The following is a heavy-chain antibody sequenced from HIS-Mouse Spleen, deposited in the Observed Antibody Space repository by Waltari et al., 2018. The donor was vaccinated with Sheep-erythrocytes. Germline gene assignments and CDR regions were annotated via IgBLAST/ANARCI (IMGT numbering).Heavy chain of an antibody. CDR1: GFTFSSVS. D-gene: IGHD1-26*01. CDR3: ARVASGATFDY. J-gene: IGHJ4*02. CDR2: ISSSSRYI. V-gene: IGHV3-21*01. Sequence: EVQLVESGGGVVKRGGSLGLSCAAAGFTFSSVSMNWVRQAPGKGLEWVSSISSSSRYIYYADSVKGRFTISRDNAKNSLYLQMNSLRAEDTAVYYCARVASGATFDYWGQGTLVTVSS.